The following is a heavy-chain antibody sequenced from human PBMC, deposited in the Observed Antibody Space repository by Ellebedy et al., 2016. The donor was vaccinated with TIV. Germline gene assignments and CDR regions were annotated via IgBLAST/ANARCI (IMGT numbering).Heavy chain of an antibody. J-gene: IGHJ5*02. CDR2: IYQDGSDQ. D-gene: IGHD4-17*01. CDR3: ARRGSYGDYAVQVNSWFDT. CDR1: GFSFRSYW. V-gene: IGHV3-7*01. Sequence: GESLKISCIASGFSFRSYWMSWVRQAPGKGLEWVANIYQDGSDQYYVDSVKGRFTISRDNANKSLFLQMNCLRVEDTAVYYCARRGSYGDYAVQVNSWFDTWGQGTLVSVSS.